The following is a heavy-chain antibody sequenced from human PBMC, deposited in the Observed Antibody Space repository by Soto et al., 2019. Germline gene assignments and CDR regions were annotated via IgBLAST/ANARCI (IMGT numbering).Heavy chain of an antibody. CDR3: ARHGNYGSGSYYYYYYGMDV. D-gene: IGHD3-10*01. CDR2: IIPIFGTA. CDR1: GGTFSSYA. J-gene: IGHJ6*02. Sequence: GASVKVSCKASGGTFSSYAISWVRQAPGQGLEWMGGIIPIFGTANYAQKFQGRVTITADESTSTAYMELSSLRSEDTAVYYCARHGNYGSGSYYYYYYGMDVWGQGTTVTVSS. V-gene: IGHV1-69*13.